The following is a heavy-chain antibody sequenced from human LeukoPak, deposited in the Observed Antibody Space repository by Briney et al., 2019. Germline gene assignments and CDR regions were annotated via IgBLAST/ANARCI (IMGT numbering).Heavy chain of an antibody. D-gene: IGHD3-22*01. CDR1: GGSISSYY. CDR3: ARGGYYYDSSGYYFFDY. CDR2: IYYSGST. Sequence: SETLSLTCTVSGGSISSYYWSWIRQPPGKGLEWIGYIYYSGSTNYNPSLKSRVTISVDTSKNQFSLKLSSGTAADTAVYYCARGGYYYDSSGYYFFDYWGQGTLVTVSS. V-gene: IGHV4-59*01. J-gene: IGHJ4*02.